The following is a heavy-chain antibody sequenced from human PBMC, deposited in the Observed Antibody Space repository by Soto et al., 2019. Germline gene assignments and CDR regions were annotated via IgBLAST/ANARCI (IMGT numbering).Heavy chain of an antibody. Sequence: GGSLRLSCAASGFTFSSYAMSWVRQAPGKGLEWVSAISGSGGSTYYADSVKGRFTISRDNSKNTLYLQMNSLRAEDTAVYYCANIIAARPLGLDYWGQGTLVTVSS. V-gene: IGHV3-23*01. CDR3: ANIIAARPLGLDY. D-gene: IGHD6-6*01. CDR1: GFTFSSYA. CDR2: ISGSGGST. J-gene: IGHJ4*02.